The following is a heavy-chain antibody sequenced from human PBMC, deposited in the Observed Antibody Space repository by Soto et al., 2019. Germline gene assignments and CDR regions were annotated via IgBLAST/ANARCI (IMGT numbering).Heavy chain of an antibody. V-gene: IGHV3-74*01. D-gene: IGHD3-10*01. CDR1: GLSLSTYW. CDR2: INSDGSST. CDR3: ARDATMVRGIIAY. J-gene: IGHJ4*02. Sequence: GFLRLSCAASGLSLSTYWMHWVRQAPGKGLVWVSRINSDGSSTSYADSVKGRFTISRDNAKNTLYLQMNSLRAEDTAVYYCARDATMVRGIIAYWGQGTLVTVSS.